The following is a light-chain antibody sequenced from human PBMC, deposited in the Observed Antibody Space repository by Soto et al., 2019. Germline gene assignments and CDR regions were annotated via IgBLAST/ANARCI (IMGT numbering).Light chain of an antibody. CDR2: GAS. CDR3: QQYNNWPRT. J-gene: IGKJ1*01. V-gene: IGKV3-15*01. Sequence: ETVLTQSPATLSVSPGERATLSCRAGQNIHTNLAWYQQKPGQAPRLLIYGASTRATDIPPRFSGSGSGTEFTLTISSLQSEDFAIYYCQQYNNWPRTFGQGTKVDIK. CDR1: QNIHTN.